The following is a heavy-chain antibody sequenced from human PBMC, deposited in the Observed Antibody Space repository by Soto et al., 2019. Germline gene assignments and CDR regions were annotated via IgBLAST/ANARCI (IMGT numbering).Heavy chain of an antibody. V-gene: IGHV3-43*01. Sequence: GGSLRLSCAASGFTFDDYTMHWVRQAPGKGLEWVSLISWDGGSTYYADSVKGRFTISRDNSKNSLYLQMNSLRTEDTALYYFAKDESSSWPRYYYYGMDVWGQGTTVTVSS. CDR1: GFTFDDYT. CDR2: ISWDGGST. D-gene: IGHD6-13*01. CDR3: AKDESSSWPRYYYYGMDV. J-gene: IGHJ6*02.